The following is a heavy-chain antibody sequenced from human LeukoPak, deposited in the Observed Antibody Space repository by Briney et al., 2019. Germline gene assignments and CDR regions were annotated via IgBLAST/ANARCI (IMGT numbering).Heavy chain of an antibody. CDR3: ARDLMGIAYRGAFYY. CDR2: INWNGGST. J-gene: IGHJ4*02. CDR1: GFTFDNYG. D-gene: IGHD6-13*01. Sequence: GGSLRLSCAASGFTFDNYGMSWARQAPGKGLEWVSGINWNGGSTGYADSVKGRFTISRDNAKNSLYLQMNSLRAEDTAVYYCARDLMGIAYRGAFYYWGQGTLVTVSS. V-gene: IGHV3-20*04.